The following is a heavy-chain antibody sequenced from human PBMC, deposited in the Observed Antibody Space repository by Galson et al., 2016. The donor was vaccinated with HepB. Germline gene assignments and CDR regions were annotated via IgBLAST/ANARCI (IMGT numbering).Heavy chain of an antibody. Sequence: SVKVSCKASGYRFIDSGINWVRQAPGQGLEWVGWISGHSGKTHFAEEFQGRLTMSTDTSTSTAYMDLRTLTSDDTAMYYCARGGFDILTAWGQGTLVIVSS. CDR3: ARGGFDILTA. V-gene: IGHV1-18*01. CDR1: GYRFIDSG. J-gene: IGHJ1*01. D-gene: IGHD3-9*01. CDR2: ISGHSGKT.